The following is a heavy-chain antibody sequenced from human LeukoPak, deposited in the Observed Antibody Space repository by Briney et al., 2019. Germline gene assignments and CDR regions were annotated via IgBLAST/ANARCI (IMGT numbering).Heavy chain of an antibody. J-gene: IGHJ6*02. Sequence: GGSLRLSCAASGFTFSSYGMHWVRQAPGKGLEWVAVISSDGSNRYYADSVKGRFSISRDSSKNTLYLQMNSLRAEDTAVYYCAGTSNYGSGSYYWFYYGMDVWGQGTTVTVSS. CDR2: ISSDGSNR. D-gene: IGHD3-10*01. CDR1: GFTFSSYG. V-gene: IGHV3-30*03. CDR3: AGTSNYGSGSYYWFYYGMDV.